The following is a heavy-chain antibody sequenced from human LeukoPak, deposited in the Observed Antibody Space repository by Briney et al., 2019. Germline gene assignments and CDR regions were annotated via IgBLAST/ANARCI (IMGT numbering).Heavy chain of an antibody. CDR1: GYTLTELS. CDR3: ATDARYCSGGSCYRSRGDY. D-gene: IGHD2-15*01. CDR2: FDPEDGET. V-gene: IGHV1-24*01. J-gene: IGHJ4*02. Sequence: ASVKVSCKVSGYTLTELSMHWVRQAPGKGLEWMGGFDPEDGETIYAQKFQGRVTMTEDTSTDTAYMELSSLRSEDTAVYYCATDARYCSGGSCYRSRGDYWGQGTLVTVSS.